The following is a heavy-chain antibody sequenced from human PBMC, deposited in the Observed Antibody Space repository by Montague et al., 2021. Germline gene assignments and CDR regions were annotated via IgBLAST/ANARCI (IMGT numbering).Heavy chain of an antibody. Sequence: PALVKPTQTPTLTCTFSGFSLSTNGAGVGWFRQPPGKALDWLALIYWDDDKRYSPSLKNRLTVTKDTSKNQVVLTVTNMDPVDTATYYCAHRSSTSLIDXWGQGTLVTVSS. J-gene: IGHJ4*02. CDR3: AHRSSTSLIDX. CDR2: IYWDDDK. V-gene: IGHV2-5*02. CDR1: GFSLSTNGAG. D-gene: IGHD2-2*01.